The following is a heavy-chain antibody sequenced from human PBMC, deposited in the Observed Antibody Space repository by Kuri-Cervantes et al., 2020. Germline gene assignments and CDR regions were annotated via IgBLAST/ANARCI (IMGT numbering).Heavy chain of an antibody. Sequence: ASVKVSCKASGYTFTSYAMHWVRQAPGQRLEWMGWSSAYNGNTNYTQKLQGRVTMTTDTSTSTAYMELRSLRSDDTAVYYCARDWNQLWFGELLATSYYYYGMDVWGQGTTVTVSS. CDR2: SSAYNGNT. J-gene: IGHJ6*02. CDR1: GYTFTSYA. D-gene: IGHD3-10*01. CDR3: ARDWNQLWFGELLATSYYYYGMDV. V-gene: IGHV1-18*01.